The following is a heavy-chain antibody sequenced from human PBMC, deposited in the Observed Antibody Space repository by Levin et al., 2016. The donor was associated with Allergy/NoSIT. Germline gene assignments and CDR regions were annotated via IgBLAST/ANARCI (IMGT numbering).Heavy chain of an antibody. J-gene: IGHJ4*02. Sequence: WVRQAPGQGLEWMGWINPNSGGTNYAQKFQGRVTMTRDTSISTAYMELSRLRSDDTAVYYCARVGYDSSGYGVDYWGQGTLVTVSS. D-gene: IGHD3-22*01. CDR3: ARVGYDSSGYGVDY. V-gene: IGHV1-2*02. CDR2: INPNSGGT.